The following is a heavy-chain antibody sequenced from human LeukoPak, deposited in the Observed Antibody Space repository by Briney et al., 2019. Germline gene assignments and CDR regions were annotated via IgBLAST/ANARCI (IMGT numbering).Heavy chain of an antibody. Sequence: VGSLRLSCAASGFTVSSNYMSWVRQAPGKGLGWVSVLYSDGTTHYADSVKGRFTISRDNSKNTLYLQMSSLRVEDTAVYYCARDLENYWYFDLWGRGTRVTVSS. CDR2: LYSDGTT. V-gene: IGHV3-53*01. J-gene: IGHJ2*01. CDR1: GFTVSSNY. CDR3: ARDLENYWYFDL.